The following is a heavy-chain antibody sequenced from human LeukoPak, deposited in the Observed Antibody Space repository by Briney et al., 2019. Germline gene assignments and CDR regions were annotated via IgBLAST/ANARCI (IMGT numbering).Heavy chain of an antibody. V-gene: IGHV4-39*01. CDR3: ASPSKLVISRGGFDM. CDR2: IYFSET. Sequence: SETLSLTCTVSGGSSSDTSYYWAWIRQPPEKGLEWIGSIYFSETKYNPSLKSRITISGDASKKQFSLKLSSVTAADTAVYYCASPSKLVISRGGFDMWGQGTMVTVSA. CDR1: GGSSSDTSYY. J-gene: IGHJ3*02. D-gene: IGHD3-22*01.